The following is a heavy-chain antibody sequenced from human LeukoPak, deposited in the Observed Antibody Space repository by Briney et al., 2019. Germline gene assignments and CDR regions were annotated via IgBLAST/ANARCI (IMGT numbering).Heavy chain of an antibody. V-gene: IGHV1-2*02. CDR2: INTNSGGT. Sequence: GASVKVSCKASGYTFTAYYVHWVRQAPGQGLEWMGWINTNSGGTNYAQKFQGSVTMTRDTSITTAYMDSISLRSDDTAVYYCARGTGSSWFDYWGQGALVTVSS. D-gene: IGHD6-13*01. J-gene: IGHJ4*02. CDR3: ARGTGSSWFDY. CDR1: GYTFTAYY.